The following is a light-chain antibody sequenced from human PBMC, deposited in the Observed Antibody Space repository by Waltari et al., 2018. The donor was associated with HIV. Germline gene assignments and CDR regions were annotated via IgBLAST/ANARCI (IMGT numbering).Light chain of an antibody. CDR2: STN. V-gene: IGLV8-61*01. CDR3: VLYMGSGILV. CDR1: SGSVSHRYY. Sequence: QTVVTQEPSFSVSPGGTVTLPCSLSSGSVSHRYYPSGYQQTPGQAPRTLIYSTNTRSSGVPDRFSGSILGNKAALTITGAQADDESDYYCVLYMGSGILVFGGGTKLTVL. J-gene: IGLJ3*02.